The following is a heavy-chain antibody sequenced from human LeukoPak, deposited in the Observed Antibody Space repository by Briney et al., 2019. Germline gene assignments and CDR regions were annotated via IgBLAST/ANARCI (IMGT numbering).Heavy chain of an antibody. CDR1: GFTFSSFS. CDR2: ISSSSSYI. Sequence: GGSLRLSCAASGFTFSSFSMHWVRQAPGKGMEWVSSISSSSSYIYYADSVKGRFTISRDNAKNSLYLQMNSLRAEDTAVYYCARRREQWLGDVFDIWGQGTMVTVSS. D-gene: IGHD6-19*01. CDR3: ARRREQWLGDVFDI. V-gene: IGHV3-21*04. J-gene: IGHJ3*02.